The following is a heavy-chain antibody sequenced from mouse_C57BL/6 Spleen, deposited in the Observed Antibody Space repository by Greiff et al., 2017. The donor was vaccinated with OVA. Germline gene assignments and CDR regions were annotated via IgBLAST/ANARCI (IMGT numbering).Heavy chain of an antibody. Sequence: EVQRVESGGGLVQPKGSLKLSCAASGFSFNTYAMNWVRQAPGKGLEWVARIRSKSNNYATYYADSVKDRFTISRDASESMLYLQMNNLKTEDTAMYYCVRHRTGTPFDYWGQGTTLTVSS. V-gene: IGHV10-1*01. CDR3: VRHRTGTPFDY. CDR2: IRSKSNNYAT. D-gene: IGHD4-1*01. J-gene: IGHJ2*01. CDR1: GFSFNTYA.